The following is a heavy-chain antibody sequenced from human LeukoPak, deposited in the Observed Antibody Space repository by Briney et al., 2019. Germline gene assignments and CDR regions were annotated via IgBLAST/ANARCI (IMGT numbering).Heavy chain of an antibody. V-gene: IGHV4-38-2*02. CDR3: ASEYSSSSWFDP. CDR2: IYHSGST. CDR1: GYSISSGYY. D-gene: IGHD6-6*01. J-gene: IGHJ5*02. Sequence: PSETLSLTCTVSGYSISSGYYWGWIRQPPGKGLEWIGSIYHSGSTYYNPSLKSRVTISVDTSKNQFSLKLSSVTAADTAVYYCASEYSSSSWFDPWGQGTLVTVSS.